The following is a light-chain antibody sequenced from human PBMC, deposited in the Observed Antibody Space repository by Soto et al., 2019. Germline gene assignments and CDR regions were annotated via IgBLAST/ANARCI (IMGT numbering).Light chain of an antibody. Sequence: QSALTQPPSVSGSPGQSVTISCTGPSSDVGSYNRVSWYQQPPGTAPKLMIYEVSNRHSGVPDRFSGSKSGNTASLTISGLQAEDEADYYCSSYTSSSTVVFGGGTKVTVL. J-gene: IGLJ2*01. CDR1: SSDVGSYNR. CDR3: SSYTSSSTVV. CDR2: EVS. V-gene: IGLV2-18*02.